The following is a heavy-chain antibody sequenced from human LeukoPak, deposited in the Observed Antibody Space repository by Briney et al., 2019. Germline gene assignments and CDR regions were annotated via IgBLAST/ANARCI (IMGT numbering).Heavy chain of an antibody. Sequence: PGGSLRLSCAASGFTFSNYWMHWIRQVPGKGLVWVSHIKYDGSATNYADSVKGRFTISRDNSKNTLYLQMNSLRAEDTAVYYCASMGEVVTAIDYWGQGTLVTVSS. J-gene: IGHJ4*02. CDR1: GFTFSNYW. V-gene: IGHV3-74*01. CDR2: IKYDGSAT. D-gene: IGHD2-21*02. CDR3: ASMGEVVTAIDY.